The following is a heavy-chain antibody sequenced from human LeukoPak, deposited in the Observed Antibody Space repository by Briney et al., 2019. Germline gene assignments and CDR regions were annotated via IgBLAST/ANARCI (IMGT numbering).Heavy chain of an antibody. CDR1: GFTFSVYW. J-gene: IGHJ4*02. V-gene: IGHV3-7*05. D-gene: IGHD6-19*01. Sequence: GGSLRLSCAASGFTFSVYWMTWVRQAPGKGLEWVATIDQYGGQKNYVESVKDGFTISRDNAENSLFLQMNSLRADDTAVYYCARGDSSGWYFYFDYWGQGTLVTVSS. CDR3: ARGDSSGWYFYFDY. CDR2: IDQYGGQK.